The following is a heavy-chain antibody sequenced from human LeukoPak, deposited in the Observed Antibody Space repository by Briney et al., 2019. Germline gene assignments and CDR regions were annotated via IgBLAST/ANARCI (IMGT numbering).Heavy chain of an antibody. CDR2: INSDGSTT. D-gene: IGHD2-2*02. CDR1: GFTFSSYW. CDR3: ARPSEGYCSSTSCYTADY. J-gene: IGHJ4*02. Sequence: GGSLRLSCAASGFTFSSYWMHWVRQAPGKGLVWVSRINSDGSTTNYADSVKGRFTISRDNAKNTLYLQMHSLRAEDTAVYYCARPSEGYCSSTSCYTADYWGQGTLVTVSS. V-gene: IGHV3-74*01.